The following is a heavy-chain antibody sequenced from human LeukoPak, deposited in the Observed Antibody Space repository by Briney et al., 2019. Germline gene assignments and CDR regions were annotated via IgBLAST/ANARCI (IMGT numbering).Heavy chain of an antibody. Sequence: PGGSLRLSCAASGLTFSSYWMNWVRQAPGKGLVWVSRIDIDGSSTTYADSVKGRFTISRDNAKNTVYLQMNSLRAEDTAVYYCARGFTIFGVVNDGFDIWGQGTKVTVSS. D-gene: IGHD3-3*01. CDR2: IDIDGSST. CDR1: GLTFSSYW. CDR3: ARGFTIFGVVNDGFDI. J-gene: IGHJ3*02. V-gene: IGHV3-74*01.